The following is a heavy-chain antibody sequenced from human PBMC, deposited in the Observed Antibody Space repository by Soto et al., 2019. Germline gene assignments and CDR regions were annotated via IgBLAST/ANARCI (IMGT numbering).Heavy chain of an antibody. Sequence: SETLSLTCAVYGGSFSGYYWSWIRQPPGKGLEWIGEINHSGSTNYNPSLKSRVTISVDTSKNQFSLKLSSVTAADTAVYYCARRSILWFGELPIWGDPWGQGTLVTVS. V-gene: IGHV4-34*01. D-gene: IGHD3-10*01. CDR3: ARRSILWFGELPIWGDP. J-gene: IGHJ5*02. CDR2: INHSGST. CDR1: GGSFSGYY.